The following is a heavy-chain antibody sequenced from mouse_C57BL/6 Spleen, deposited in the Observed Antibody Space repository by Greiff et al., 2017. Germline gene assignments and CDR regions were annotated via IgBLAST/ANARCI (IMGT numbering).Heavy chain of an antibody. CDR2: IHPNSGST. CDR3: ASQLRLRAMDY. D-gene: IGHD3-2*02. CDR1: GYTFTSYW. J-gene: IGHJ4*01. Sequence: QVQLKQPGAELVKPGASVKLSCKASGYTFTSYWMHWVKQRPGQGLEWIGMIHPNSGSTNYNEKFKSKATLTVDKSSSTAYMQLSSLASEDSAVYYCASQLRLRAMDYWGQGTSVTVSS. V-gene: IGHV1-64*01.